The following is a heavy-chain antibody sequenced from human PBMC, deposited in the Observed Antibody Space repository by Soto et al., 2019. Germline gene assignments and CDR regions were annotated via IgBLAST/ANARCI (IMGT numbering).Heavy chain of an antibody. V-gene: IGHV4-61*01. D-gene: IGHD6-13*01. CDR1: GGSVSSGSYY. CDR3: ARAHYSSSWHDYYYYGMDV. J-gene: IGHJ6*02. Sequence: QVQLQESGPGLVKPSETLSLTCTVSGGSVSSGSYYWSWIRQPPGKGLEWIGYIYYSGSTNYNPSLKSRVTISVDTSKNQFSLKLSSVTAADTAVYYCARAHYSSSWHDYYYYGMDVWGQGTTVTVSS. CDR2: IYYSGST.